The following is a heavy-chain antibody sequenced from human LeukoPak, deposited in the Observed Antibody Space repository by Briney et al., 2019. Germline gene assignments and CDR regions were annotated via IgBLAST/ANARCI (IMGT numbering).Heavy chain of an antibody. CDR3: AKEHRYSSSWYNFFDY. J-gene: IGHJ4*02. CDR2: ISGSGGST. Sequence: WXXQAXXKGLEWVSAISGSGGSTYYADSVKGRFTISRDNSKNTLYLQMNSLRAEDTAVYYCAKEHRYSSSWYNFFDYWGQGTLVTVSS. D-gene: IGHD6-13*01. V-gene: IGHV3-23*01.